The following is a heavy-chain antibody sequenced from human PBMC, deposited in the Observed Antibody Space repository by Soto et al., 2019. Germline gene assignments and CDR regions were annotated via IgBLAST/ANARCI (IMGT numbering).Heavy chain of an antibody. CDR2: INPSGGST. J-gene: IGHJ6*02. D-gene: IGHD1-26*01. CDR1: GYTFTSCY. V-gene: IGHV1-46*01. Sequence: ASVKVSCKASGYTFTSCYMHWVRQAPGQGLEWMGIINPSGGSTSYAQKFQGRVTMTRDTSTSTVYMELSSLRSEDTAVYYCARVRSGSYFPLFDYYYYGMDVWGQGTTVTVSS. CDR3: ARVRSGSYFPLFDYYYYGMDV.